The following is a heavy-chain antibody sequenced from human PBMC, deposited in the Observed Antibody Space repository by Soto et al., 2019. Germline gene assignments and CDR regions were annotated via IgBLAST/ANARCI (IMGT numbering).Heavy chain of an antibody. D-gene: IGHD2-21*02. J-gene: IGHJ5*02. CDR3: ARRERAAGADWWFDP. CDR1: GGSISSSSLH. V-gene: IGHV4-39*01. CDR2: IYYSGST. Sequence: SETLSLTCTVSGGSISSSSLHCGWIRQPPGKGLEWIGSIYYSGSTYYSPSLKSRVTISVDTSKNQSSLKLSSVTAADTAVYYCARRERAAGADWWFDPWGQGTLVTVSS.